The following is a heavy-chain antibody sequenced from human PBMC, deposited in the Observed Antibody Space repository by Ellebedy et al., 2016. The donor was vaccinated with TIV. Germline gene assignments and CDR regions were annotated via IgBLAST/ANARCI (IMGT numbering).Heavy chain of an antibody. V-gene: IGHV3-73*01. D-gene: IGHD1-20*01. J-gene: IGHJ5*02. CDR3: TSGVTESSKLDP. CDR1: GFTFSGSA. CDR2: IRSKVDNYAT. Sequence: GESLKISCAASGFTFSGSAVHWVRQASGKGLEWVGRIRSKVDNYATSYAASVRGRFTVSRDDSKNTAFLLMNSLKTEDTAVYYCTSGVTESSKLDPWGQGTLVTVSS.